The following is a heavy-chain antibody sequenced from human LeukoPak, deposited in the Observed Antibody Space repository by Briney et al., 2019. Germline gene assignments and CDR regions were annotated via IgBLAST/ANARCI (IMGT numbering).Heavy chain of an antibody. CDR2: IYYSGNT. CDR3: ARYHNGYDDY. J-gene: IGHJ4*02. Sequence: SETLSLTCTVSGGSISSYYWGWIRQPPGKGLEWIGSIYYSGNTYYNPSLKSRVTISLDTSKSHFSLKLSSVTAADTAVYYCARYHNGYDDYWGQGTLVTVSS. D-gene: IGHD5-12*01. CDR1: GGSISSYY. V-gene: IGHV4-39*07.